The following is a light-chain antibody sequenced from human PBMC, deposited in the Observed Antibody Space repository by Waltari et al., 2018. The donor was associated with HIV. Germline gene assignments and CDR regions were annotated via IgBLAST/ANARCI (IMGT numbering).Light chain of an antibody. CDR2: EVI. J-gene: IGLJ2*01. Sequence: QSALAQPPSASGSPGQSVIISCTGTSSDVGGYDYVSWYQQYPGKAPKFLIYEVIRRPSGVPDRFSGSKSGDTASLTVSGLQAEDEADYYCASYGGRNNRVLFGGGTRLTVL. CDR3: ASYGGRNNRVL. CDR1: SSDVGGYDY. V-gene: IGLV2-8*01.